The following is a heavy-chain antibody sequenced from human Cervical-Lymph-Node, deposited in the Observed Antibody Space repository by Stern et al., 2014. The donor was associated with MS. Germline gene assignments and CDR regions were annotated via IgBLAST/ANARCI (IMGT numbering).Heavy chain of an antibody. CDR2: IYNTGRT. D-gene: IGHD3-3*01. J-gene: IGHJ5*02. V-gene: IGHV4-59*01. CDR3: ARGLFYDFTMGGFDP. Sequence: QVQLQESGPGLVKPSETLSLTCTVSGGSSSKNYWSWIRQSPGKGLEWIWTIYNTGRTNYNPSFKSRVTISIDTSKNQFSLKLSSVTAADTAVYYCARGLFYDFTMGGFDPWGQGTLVTVSS. CDR1: GGSSSKNY.